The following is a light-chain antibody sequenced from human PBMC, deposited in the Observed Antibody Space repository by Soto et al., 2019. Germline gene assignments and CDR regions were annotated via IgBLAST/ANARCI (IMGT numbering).Light chain of an antibody. CDR3: QQYGGSPFT. V-gene: IGKV3-20*01. CDR1: QSFSTSY. Sequence: EIVLTQSPGTLSLSPGDRATLSCRASQSFSTSYLAWYQHKPGQAPRLLFHNTFTRATGIPDRFSGSGSGKDFTLTISRLEPEDFAVYYCQQYGGSPFTFGPGTKVDIK. CDR2: NTF. J-gene: IGKJ3*01.